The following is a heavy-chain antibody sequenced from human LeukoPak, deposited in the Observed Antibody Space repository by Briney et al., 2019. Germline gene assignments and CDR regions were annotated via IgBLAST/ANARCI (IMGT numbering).Heavy chain of an antibody. V-gene: IGHV3-15*01. CDR3: TTKYYDFWSGPTYYYMDV. J-gene: IGHJ6*03. D-gene: IGHD3-3*01. CDR2: IKSKTDGGTT. CDR1: GFTFSNAW. Sequence: GGSLRLSCAASGFTFSNAWMSWVRQAPGKGLEWVGRIKSKTDGGTTDYAAPVKGRFTISRDDSKNTLYLQMNSLKTEDTAVYYCTTKYYDFWSGPTYYYMDVWGKGTTVTVSS.